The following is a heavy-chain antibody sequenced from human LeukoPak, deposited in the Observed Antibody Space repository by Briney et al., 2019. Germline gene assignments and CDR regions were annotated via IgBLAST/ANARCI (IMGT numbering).Heavy chain of an antibody. V-gene: IGHV3-7*02. CDR1: GFTFSSYW. D-gene: IGHD3-22*01. CDR2: IREDGNEE. J-gene: IGHJ3*02. CDR3: AGIRYDSRPNCDFDI. Sequence: GGSLRLSCAASGFTFSSYWMSWVRLPPGKGLEWVADIREDGNEEFFVDSLKGRFTISRDNAKNSLYLQMNSLRAEDTAVYFCAGIRYDSRPNCDFDIWGQGTMVTVSS.